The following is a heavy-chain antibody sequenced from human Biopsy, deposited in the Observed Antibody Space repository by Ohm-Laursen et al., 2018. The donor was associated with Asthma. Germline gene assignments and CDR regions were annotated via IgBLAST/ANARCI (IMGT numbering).Heavy chain of an antibody. Sequence: SLRLSCAAPGFSFSTYAMSWVRLAPGKGLEWVSSISGTLIGRGGTPYYADSVRGRFTISRDFSKNTLHLQMHSLRVEDTAVYYCARGDSSGWSHYYFDYWGQGTLVTVSS. J-gene: IGHJ4*02. CDR3: ARGDSSGWSHYYFDY. CDR2: ISGTLIGRGGTP. CDR1: GFSFSTYA. V-gene: IGHV3-23*01. D-gene: IGHD6-19*01.